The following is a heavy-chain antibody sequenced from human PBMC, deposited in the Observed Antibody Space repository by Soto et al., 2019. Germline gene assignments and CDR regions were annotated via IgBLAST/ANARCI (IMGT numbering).Heavy chain of an antibody. V-gene: IGHV1-69*01. CDR1: GGTFSSYA. J-gene: IGHJ6*02. Sequence: QVQLVQSGAEVKKPGSSVKVSCKASGGTFSSYAISWVRQAPGQGLEWMGGIIPIFGTANYAQKFQGRVTITADEPTSTAYMELSSLRSEDTAVYYCARDRWQLAAFYYYYGMDVWGQGTTVTVSS. CDR2: IIPIFGTA. D-gene: IGHD6-6*01. CDR3: ARDRWQLAAFYYYYGMDV.